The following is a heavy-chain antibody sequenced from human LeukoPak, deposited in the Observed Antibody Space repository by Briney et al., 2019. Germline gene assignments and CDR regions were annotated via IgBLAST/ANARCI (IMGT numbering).Heavy chain of an antibody. D-gene: IGHD3-3*01. Sequence: GGSLRLSCAASGNYWMHWVRQAPGKGLVWVSHINSDGSWTSYADSVKGRFTISKDNAKNTVYLQMNSLRAEDTAVYCCAKGYDPLDYWGQGTLVTVSS. V-gene: IGHV3-74*01. J-gene: IGHJ4*02. CDR2: INSDGSWT. CDR1: GNYW. CDR3: AKGYDPLDY.